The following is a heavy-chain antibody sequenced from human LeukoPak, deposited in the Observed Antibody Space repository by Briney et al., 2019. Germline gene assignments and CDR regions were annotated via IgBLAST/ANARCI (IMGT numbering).Heavy chain of an antibody. Sequence: SETLSLTCTVSGGSVSSYYWNWIRQPPGKGLEWIGYIYYSGSTNYNPSLKSRVTVSVDTSKNQFSLKLSSVTAADTAVYYCARDGSSAGDDAFDIWGQGTMVTVSS. J-gene: IGHJ3*02. V-gene: IGHV4-59*02. D-gene: IGHD6-6*01. CDR3: ARDGSSAGDDAFDI. CDR1: GGSVSSYY. CDR2: IYYSGST.